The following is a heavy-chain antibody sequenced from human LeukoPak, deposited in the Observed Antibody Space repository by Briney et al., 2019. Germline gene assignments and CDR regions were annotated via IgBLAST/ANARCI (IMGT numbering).Heavy chain of an antibody. CDR2: IYSAGNT. CDR1: GFTVDSNY. Sequence: GGSLRLSCAASGFTVDSNYMNWVRQAPGKGLEWVSVIYSAGNTYYADSVKGRFTISRDNSKNTLYLQMNSLRTEDTAVYCCARGGGYYGIDYWGQGTLVTVSS. CDR3: ARGGGYYGIDY. J-gene: IGHJ4*02. D-gene: IGHD3-10*01. V-gene: IGHV3-66*02.